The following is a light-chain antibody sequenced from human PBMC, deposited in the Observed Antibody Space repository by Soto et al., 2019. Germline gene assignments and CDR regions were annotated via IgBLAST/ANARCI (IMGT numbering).Light chain of an antibody. CDR2: GAS. V-gene: IGKV3-15*01. J-gene: IGKJ1*01. CDR1: QSVNNN. CDR3: QEYNTWPWT. Sequence: IVMTQSPATLSMSPGERATLSCRASQSVNNNLAWYQQKLGQAPRVLIYGASTRATGIPARFTGSGSGTEFILTITSLQSEDSAVYYCQEYNTWPWTFGQGTKVDNK.